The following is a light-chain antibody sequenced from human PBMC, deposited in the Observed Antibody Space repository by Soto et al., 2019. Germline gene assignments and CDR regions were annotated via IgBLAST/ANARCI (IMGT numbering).Light chain of an antibody. Sequence: SVVTQPAPLSGAPGQSITISCTRTNQEVCGYNYVSWYQHHPGKAPKLIIYDVSNRPSGVSIRFSGSKSDNTASLTISGLQPEDEADYHCSSYTTSNTRRIVFGTGTKVTVL. CDR2: DVS. V-gene: IGLV2-14*03. CDR1: NQEVCGYNY. CDR3: SSYTTSNTRRIV. J-gene: IGLJ1*01.